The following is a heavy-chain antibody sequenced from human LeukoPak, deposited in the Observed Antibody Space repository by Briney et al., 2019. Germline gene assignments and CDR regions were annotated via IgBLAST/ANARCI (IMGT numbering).Heavy chain of an antibody. CDR1: GFTFSSYG. CDR3: ATGRAARLSPFDY. D-gene: IGHD6-6*01. J-gene: IGHJ4*02. Sequence: GGSLRLSCAASGFTFSSYGMHWVRQAPGKGLEWVAFTRYDGSNKYYADSVKGRFTISRDNSKNTLYLQMNSLRAEDTAVYYCATGRAARLSPFDYWGQGTLVTVSS. CDR2: TRYDGSNK. V-gene: IGHV3-30*02.